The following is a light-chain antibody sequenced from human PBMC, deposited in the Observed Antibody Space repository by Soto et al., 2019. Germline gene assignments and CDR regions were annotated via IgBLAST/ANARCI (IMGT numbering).Light chain of an antibody. CDR2: GAS. CDR1: QSVSKN. J-gene: IGKJ2*01. CDR3: HHRGEWPRS. V-gene: IGKV3-11*01. Sequence: EIVLTQSPATLSLSPGERATLSCRASQSVSKNLAWYQQKPGQAPRLLIYGASNRATGIPSRFTGSGSGTEFTLTISSLEPEDFAVYYCHHRGEWPRSFGQGTKLDIK.